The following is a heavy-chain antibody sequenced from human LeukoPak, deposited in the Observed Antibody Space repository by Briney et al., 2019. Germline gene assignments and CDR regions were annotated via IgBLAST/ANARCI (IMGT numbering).Heavy chain of an antibody. D-gene: IGHD7-27*01. V-gene: IGHV3-53*01. CDR3: ASSDNWGPPTH. CDR1: GFTVSSNY. Sequence: TGGSLRLSCAASGFTVSSNYMSWVRQAPGKGLEWVTLVYSGGGTYYADPVKGRFTISRDNSKNTLFLQMNSLRAEDTAVYYCASSDNWGPPTHWGQGTLVTVSS. J-gene: IGHJ4*02. CDR2: VYSGGGT.